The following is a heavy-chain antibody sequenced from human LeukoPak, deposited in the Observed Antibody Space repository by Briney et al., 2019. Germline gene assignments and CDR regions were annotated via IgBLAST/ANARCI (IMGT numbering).Heavy chain of an antibody. CDR2: ISGDGAGT. Sequence: GGSLRLSCSASGFTFTDYAMSWVRQAPGRGLDWVSSISGDGAGTFYADSVKGRFSISRDSSGNTVYLQMNSLGAEDTALYYCARRSGGGTFYFDYWGQGSLVTVSS. CDR3: ARRSGGGTFYFDY. J-gene: IGHJ4*02. CDR1: GFTFTDYA. V-gene: IGHV3-23*01. D-gene: IGHD1-1*01.